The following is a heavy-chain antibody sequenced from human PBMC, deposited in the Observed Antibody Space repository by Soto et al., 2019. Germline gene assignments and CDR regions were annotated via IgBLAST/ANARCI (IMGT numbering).Heavy chain of an antibody. D-gene: IGHD2-2*01. CDR3: ARDEVPANYFDY. CDR2: IWYDGSNK. CDR1: GFTFSSYG. V-gene: IGHV3-33*01. J-gene: IGHJ4*02. Sequence: GGSLILSCVASGFTFSSYGMHWVRQAPGKGLEWVAVIWYDGSNKYYADSVKGRFTISRDNSKNTLYLQMNSLRAEDTAVYYCARDEVPANYFDYWGQGTLVTVSS.